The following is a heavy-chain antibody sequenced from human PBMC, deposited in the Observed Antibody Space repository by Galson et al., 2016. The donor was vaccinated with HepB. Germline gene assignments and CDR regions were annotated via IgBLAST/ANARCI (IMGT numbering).Heavy chain of an antibody. Sequence: SLRLSCAASGFTFSTFWMTWVRQAPGKGLEWVANIKQDGSGKYYVDSVKGRFTISRDNAKNSVYLQMNSLRGDDTAVYYCMSYSDAWYSGFWGQGTLVTVFS. V-gene: IGHV3-7*03. CDR3: MSYSDAWYSGF. D-gene: IGHD6-13*01. J-gene: IGHJ4*02. CDR2: IKQDGSGK. CDR1: GFTFSTFW.